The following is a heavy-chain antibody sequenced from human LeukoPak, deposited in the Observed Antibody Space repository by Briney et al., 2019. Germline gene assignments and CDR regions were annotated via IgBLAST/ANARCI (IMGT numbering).Heavy chain of an antibody. Sequence: GGSLRLSCAASGFTFSSYSMNWVRQAPGKGLEWVSYISFSSSTIYYADSVKGRFTISRDNAKNSLYLQMNSLRAEDTAMYYCARLSAMLRGPEPIYYFDYWGQGTLVTVSS. J-gene: IGHJ4*01. CDR2: ISFSSSTI. CDR3: ARLSAMLRGPEPIYYFDY. D-gene: IGHD3-10*01. CDR1: GFTFSSYS. V-gene: IGHV3-48*01.